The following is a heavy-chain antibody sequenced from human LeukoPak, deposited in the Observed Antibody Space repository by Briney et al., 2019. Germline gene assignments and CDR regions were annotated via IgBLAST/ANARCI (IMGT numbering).Heavy chain of an antibody. D-gene: IGHD4-17*01. CDR3: ATYEQTTVTTEF. CDR2: ISGSGGST. V-gene: IGHV3-23*01. CDR1: GFTFSSYA. Sequence: LPGGSLRLSCAASGFTFSSYAMSWVRQAPGKGLEWVSAISGSGGSTYYADSVKGRFTISRDNSKNTLYLQMNSLRVEDTAVYYCATYEQTTVTTEFWGQGTLVSVSS. J-gene: IGHJ4*02.